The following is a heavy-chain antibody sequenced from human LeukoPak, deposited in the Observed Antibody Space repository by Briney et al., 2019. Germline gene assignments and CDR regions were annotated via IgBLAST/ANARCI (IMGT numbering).Heavy chain of an antibody. V-gene: IGHV3-23*01. CDR3: AKPISGGLAVTADWFHP. Sequence: GGSLRLSCAAAGFAFNVYAMSWLRQPPGKGLEWVSTINANSGTTSYAASVRGRFSISRDNSKSTLYLQLSTLRADDTATYYCAKPISGGLAVTADWFHPWGQGALVTVSS. CDR2: INANSGTT. D-gene: IGHD6-19*01. CDR1: GFAFNVYA. J-gene: IGHJ5*02.